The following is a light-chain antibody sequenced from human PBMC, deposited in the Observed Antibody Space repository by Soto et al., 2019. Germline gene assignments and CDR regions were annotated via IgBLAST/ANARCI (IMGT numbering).Light chain of an antibody. CDR3: QKYNSYWT. V-gene: IGKV1-5*01. CDR1: QSINSW. J-gene: IGKJ1*01. Sequence: DIQMTQSPSTLSASVGDRVTITCRASQSINSWLAWYQQKPVKAPKLLMYAASSLGCGVPSRFSGSACRTEFTIIISSLQPDDVATYYCQKYNSYWTFGQGTQVDI. CDR2: AAS.